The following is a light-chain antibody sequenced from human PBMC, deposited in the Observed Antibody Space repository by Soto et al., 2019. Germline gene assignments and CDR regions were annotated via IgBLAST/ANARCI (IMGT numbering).Light chain of an antibody. J-gene: IGLJ2*01. CDR2: VNSEGSH. V-gene: IGLV4-69*01. Sequence: QLVLTQSPSASASLGASVKLTCTLRSGQSNYAIAWHQHLPEKGPRYLVKVNSEGSHSRGDGIPDRFSGSSSRAERYLLISIVQSEDEGDDYCQTCCTGIHVLLGGGTKLTVL. CDR3: QTCCTGIHVL. CDR1: SGQSNYA.